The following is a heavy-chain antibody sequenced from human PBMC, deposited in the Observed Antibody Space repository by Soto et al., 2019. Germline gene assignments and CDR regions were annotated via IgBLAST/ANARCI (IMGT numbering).Heavy chain of an antibody. CDR1: GFTFSSYA. CDR3: AIGIGVGYDY. Sequence: EVPLLESGGGLVQPGGSLRLSCAASGFTFSSYAMSWVRQAPGKGLEWVSAISGSGGSTYYADSVKGRFTISRDNSKNTLYQQMNSPRSQHAAVSYHAIGIGVGYDYWGQGTLVTVSS. D-gene: IGHD3-3*01. V-gene: IGHV3-23*01. J-gene: IGHJ4*02. CDR2: ISGSGGST.